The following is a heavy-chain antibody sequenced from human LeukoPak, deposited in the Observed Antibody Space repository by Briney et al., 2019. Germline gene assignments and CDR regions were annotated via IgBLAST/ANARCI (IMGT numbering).Heavy chain of an antibody. CDR3: AKDIQQLPDLDYYYYGMDV. V-gene: IGHV3-9*01. D-gene: IGHD6-13*01. Sequence: GRSLRLSCAASGFTFDGYAMHWVRQAPGKGLEWVSGISWNGGSIGYADSVKGRFTISRDNAKNSLYLQMNSLRAEDTALYYCAKDIQQLPDLDYYYYGMDVWGQGTTVTVSS. CDR2: ISWNGGSI. J-gene: IGHJ6*02. CDR1: GFTFDGYA.